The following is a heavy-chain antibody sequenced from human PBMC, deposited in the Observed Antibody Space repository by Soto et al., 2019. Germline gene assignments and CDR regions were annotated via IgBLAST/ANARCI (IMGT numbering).Heavy chain of an antibody. CDR3: AGIGYCSWCFNY. CDR1: GLTFVRTW. Sequence: PGGSPRLSCADSGLTFVRTWLSRVRHGPGIGREWAASKKQHGSARYHLDSEKCRFTIARDNGKSARYLQMNSLIADDTAVYYCAGIGYCSWCFNYWGQGALVTVSS. CDR2: KKQHGSAR. V-gene: IGHV3-7*04. J-gene: IGHJ4*02. D-gene: IGHD2-15*01.